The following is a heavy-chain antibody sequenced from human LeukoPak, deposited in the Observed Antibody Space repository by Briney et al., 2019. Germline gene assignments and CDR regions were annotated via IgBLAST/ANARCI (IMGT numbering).Heavy chain of an antibody. CDR2: ISSSSSYI. CDR3: ARARYYYGSGSRNTYYFDY. V-gene: IGHV3-21*01. D-gene: IGHD3-10*01. CDR1: GFTFSSYS. J-gene: IGHJ4*02. Sequence: GGSLRLSCSASGFTFSSYSMNWARQAPGKGLEWVSSISSSSSYIYYADSVKGRFTISRDNAKNSLYLQMNSLRAEDTAVYYCARARYYYGSGSRNTYYFDYWGQGTLVTVSS.